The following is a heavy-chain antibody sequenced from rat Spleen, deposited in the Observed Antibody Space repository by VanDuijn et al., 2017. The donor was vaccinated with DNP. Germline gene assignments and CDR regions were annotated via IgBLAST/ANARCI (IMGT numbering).Heavy chain of an antibody. D-gene: IGHD1-11*01. J-gene: IGHJ2*01. Sequence: EVQLVESGGELVQPGRSLKLSCAASRFTFSDYNMAWVRQAPKKGLEWVASITYDGSRTYYRDSVKGRFTISRENAKSTLYLQMDSLRSEDTATYYCTRHFYGDYTARFAYWGQGVMVTVSS. CDR3: TRHFYGDYTARFAY. CDR2: ITYDGSRT. CDR1: RFTFSDYN. V-gene: IGHV5-7*01.